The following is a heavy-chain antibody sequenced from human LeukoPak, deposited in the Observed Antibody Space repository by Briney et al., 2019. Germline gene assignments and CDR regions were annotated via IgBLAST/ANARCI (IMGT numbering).Heavy chain of an antibody. D-gene: IGHD3-10*01. Sequence: SESLSLTCTVSGGSISSYYWSWIRQPPGKGLEWIGYIYYSGSTNYNPSLKSRVTISVDTSKNQFSLKLSSVTAADTAVYYCARALYYGSGSYSFDYWGQGTLVTVSS. J-gene: IGHJ4*02. CDR1: GGSISSYY. V-gene: IGHV4-59*08. CDR2: IYYSGST. CDR3: ARALYYGSGSYSFDY.